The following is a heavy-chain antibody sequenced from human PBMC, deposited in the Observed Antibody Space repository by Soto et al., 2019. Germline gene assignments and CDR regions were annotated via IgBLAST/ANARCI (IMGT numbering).Heavy chain of an antibody. CDR1: GFTISGYA. CDR3: ARRARPDFYYMDV. V-gene: IGHV3-64*01. CDR2: ISSNGVGT. D-gene: IGHD6-6*01. Sequence: GGSLRLSCAASGFTISGYAMDWVRQAPGKGLEYVSGISSNGVGTYYANSVQGRFTISRDNSKNTVYLQMGSLRPEDMAVYYCARRARPDFYYMDVWGKGTPVTVSS. J-gene: IGHJ6*03.